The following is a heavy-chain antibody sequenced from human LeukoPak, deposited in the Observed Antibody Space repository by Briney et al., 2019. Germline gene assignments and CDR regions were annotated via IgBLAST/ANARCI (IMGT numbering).Heavy chain of an antibody. CDR1: GFTFSNYG. Sequence: GGSLRLSCAASGFTFSNYGMHWVRQAPDKGLEWVAFLQNDGSDIHYADSVEGRFTISRDNSKNTLYLQMNSLRPEDTAVYYCANRRGTQVLGNNIDIWGQGTLVTVSS. J-gene: IGHJ3*02. V-gene: IGHV3-30*02. CDR3: ANRRGTQVLGNNIDI. D-gene: IGHD1-1*01. CDR2: LQNDGSDI.